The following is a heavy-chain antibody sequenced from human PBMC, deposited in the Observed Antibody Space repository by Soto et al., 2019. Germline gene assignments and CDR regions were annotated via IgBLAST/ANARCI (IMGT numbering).Heavy chain of an antibody. CDR3: ARLGGYLAFDL. J-gene: IGHJ3*01. D-gene: IGHD3-22*01. Sequence: ETLSLTCTVSGGSISSYYWTWIRQPPGKGLEWMGYIYYSGTTTNYNPSLKSRVTLSVDTSENQFSLKLSSVTAADTAVYYCARLGGYLAFDLWGQGTLVTVSS. CDR2: IYYSGTTT. CDR1: GGSISSYY. V-gene: IGHV4-59*08.